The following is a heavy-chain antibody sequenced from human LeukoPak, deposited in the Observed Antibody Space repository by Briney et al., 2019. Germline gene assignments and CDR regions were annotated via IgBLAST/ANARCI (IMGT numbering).Heavy chain of an antibody. CDR1: GFTFSSYG. V-gene: IGHV3-30*18. J-gene: IGHJ4*02. Sequence: PGRSLRLSCAASGFTFSSYGMHWVRQAPGKGLEWVAVISYDGSNKYYADSVKGRFTISRDNSKNTLYLQMNSLRAEDTAVYYCAKSFRKGVVPAYWGQGTLVTVSS. D-gene: IGHD2-15*01. CDR3: AKSFRKGVVPAY. CDR2: ISYDGSNK.